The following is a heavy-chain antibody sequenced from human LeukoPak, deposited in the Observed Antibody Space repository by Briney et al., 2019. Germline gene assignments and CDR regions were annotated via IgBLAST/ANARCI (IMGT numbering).Heavy chain of an antibody. CDR1: GLAFSAYK. CDR3: ARGRPHGNDY. V-gene: IGHV3-74*01. J-gene: IGHJ4*02. CDR2: IASDGSST. Sequence: PGGSMRLSCAASGLAFSAYKMHWVRQAPRKGLVWVSRIASDGSSTTYADSVKGRFSISRDNAKNTLYLQMNSLRVEDTAVYYCARGRPHGNDYWGQGTLVTVSS. D-gene: IGHD4-23*01.